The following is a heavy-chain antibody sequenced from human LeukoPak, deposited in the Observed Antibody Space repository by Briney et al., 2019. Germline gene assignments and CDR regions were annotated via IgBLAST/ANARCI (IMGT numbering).Heavy chain of an antibody. V-gene: IGHV3-21*01. Sequence: PGGSLRLSCAASGFTFSSYSMNWVRQAPEKGLEWVSSISSSSSYIYYADSVKGRFTISRDNAKNSLYLQMNSLRVEDTAVYYCARALVGAPDYWGQGTLVTVSS. CDR1: GFTFSSYS. J-gene: IGHJ4*02. D-gene: IGHD1-26*01. CDR2: ISSSSSYI. CDR3: ARALVGAPDY.